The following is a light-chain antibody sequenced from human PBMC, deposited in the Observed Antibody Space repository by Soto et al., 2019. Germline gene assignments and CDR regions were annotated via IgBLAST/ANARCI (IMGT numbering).Light chain of an antibody. Sequence: EIVLTQSPGTLSLSPGERATLSCRASQSVFKNYLAWYQQKPGQAPRLPIYGASTRAAGISDRFSGSGSGTDFTLTVNRLEPADFAVYYCQQYGSSPSTFGGGTKVEIK. CDR2: GAS. V-gene: IGKV3-20*01. CDR3: QQYGSSPST. CDR1: QSVFKNY. J-gene: IGKJ4*01.